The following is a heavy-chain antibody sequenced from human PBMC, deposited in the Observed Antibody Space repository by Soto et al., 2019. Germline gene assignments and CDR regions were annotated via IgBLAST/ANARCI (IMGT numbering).Heavy chain of an antibody. CDR3: ARGYFDSGHGYDL. D-gene: IGHD3-10*01. V-gene: IGHV5-51*01. CDR2: IFTRDSET. CDR1: GHLFNNHW. Sequence: LKISCKGPGHLFNNHWIGWVRQTPGKGLEWMGLIFTRDSETKTSPSFQGHVSFSVDNSINTVYLQWTSLKTTDTGIYFCARGYFDSGHGYDLWGQGTLVTDSS. J-gene: IGHJ5*02.